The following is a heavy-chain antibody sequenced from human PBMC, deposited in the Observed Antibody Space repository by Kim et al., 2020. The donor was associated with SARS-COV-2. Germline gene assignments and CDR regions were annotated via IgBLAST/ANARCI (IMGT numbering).Heavy chain of an antibody. D-gene: IGHD3-10*01. CDR1: GGSISSYY. Sequence: SETLSLTCTVSGGSISSYYWSWIRQPAGKGLEWIGRIYTSGSTNYNPSLKSRVTMSVDTSKNQFSLKLSSVTAADTAVYYCARDLYYGSGSYYNHYYYGMDVWGQGTTVTVSS. J-gene: IGHJ6*02. V-gene: IGHV4-4*07. CDR3: ARDLYYGSGSYYNHYYYGMDV. CDR2: IYTSGST.